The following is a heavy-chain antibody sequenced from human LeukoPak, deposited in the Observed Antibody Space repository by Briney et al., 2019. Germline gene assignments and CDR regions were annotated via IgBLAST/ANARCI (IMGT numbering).Heavy chain of an antibody. CDR2: INPNSGGT. CDR3: ARGHMSSGWYSNWFGP. J-gene: IGHJ5*02. D-gene: IGHD6-19*01. Sequence: GASVKVSCKASGYTFTGYYMHWVRQAPRQGLEWMGWINPNSGGTNYAQKFQGRVTMTRDTSISTAYMELSRLRSDDTAVYYCARGHMSSGWYSNWFGPWGQGTLVTVSS. V-gene: IGHV1-2*02. CDR1: GYTFTGYY.